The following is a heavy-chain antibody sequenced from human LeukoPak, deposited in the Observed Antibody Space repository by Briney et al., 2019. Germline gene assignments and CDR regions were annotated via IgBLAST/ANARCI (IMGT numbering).Heavy chain of an antibody. D-gene: IGHD2-2*01. CDR2: INPNSGGT. CDR1: GYTFTGYY. CDR3: ARDHGYCSSTSCYATHLHDY. J-gene: IGHJ4*02. V-gene: IGHV1-2*02. Sequence: GASVKVSCKASGYTFTGYYMHWVRPAPGQGLEWMGWINPNSGGTNYAQKFQGRVTMTRDTSISTDYMELSRLRSDDTAVYYCARDHGYCSSTSCYATHLHDYWGQGTLVTVSS.